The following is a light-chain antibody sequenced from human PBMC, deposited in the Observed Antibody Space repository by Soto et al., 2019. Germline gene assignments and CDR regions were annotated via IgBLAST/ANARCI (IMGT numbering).Light chain of an antibody. CDR3: RQYGSSPPYT. CDR1: QSVSSSY. J-gene: IGKJ2*01. CDR2: GAS. V-gene: IGKV3-20*01. Sequence: EIVLTQSPGTLSLSPGERATLSCRASQSVSSSYLAWYQQKPGQAPRLLIYGASSRATGIPDRFSGSGSGTDFPLTISRLEPEDFGVYYCRQYGSSPPYTFGQGTKLEIK.